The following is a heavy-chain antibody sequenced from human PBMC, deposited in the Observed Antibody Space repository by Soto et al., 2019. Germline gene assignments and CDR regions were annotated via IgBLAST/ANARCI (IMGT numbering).Heavy chain of an antibody. CDR2: ISYDGSNK. Sequence: GGSLRLSCAASGFTFSSYAMHWVRQAPGKGLEWVAVISYDGSNKYYADSVKGRFTISRDNAKNSLYLQMNSLRTEDTALYYCAKDISARLGDWAFDCWGQGTLVTVSS. V-gene: IGHV3-30-3*02. J-gene: IGHJ4*02. CDR1: GFTFSSYA. CDR3: AKDISARLGDWAFDC. D-gene: IGHD2-21*02.